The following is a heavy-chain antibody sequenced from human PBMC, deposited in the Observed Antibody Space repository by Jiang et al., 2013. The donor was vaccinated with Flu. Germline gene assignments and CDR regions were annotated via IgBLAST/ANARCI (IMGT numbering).Heavy chain of an antibody. V-gene: IGHV1-2*02. D-gene: IGHD2-2*01. J-gene: IGHJ3*02. CDR2: INPNSGGT. Sequence: MHWVRQAPGQGLEWMGWINPNSGGTNYAQKFQGRVTMTRDTSISTAYMELSRLRSDDTAVYYCARGGSRVVPAAMRLSDAFDIWGQGTMVTVSS. CDR3: ARGGSRVVPAAMRLSDAFDI.